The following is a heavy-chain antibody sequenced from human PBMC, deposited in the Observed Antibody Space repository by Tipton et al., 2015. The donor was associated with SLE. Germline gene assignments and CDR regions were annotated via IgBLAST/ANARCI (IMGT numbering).Heavy chain of an antibody. CDR2: IYYSGST. CDR1: GGSISSGDYY. Sequence: TLSLTCTVSGGSISSGDYYWSWIRQPPGKGLEWIGCIYYSGSTYYNPSLKSRVTISVNTSKNQFSLKLSSVTAADTAVYYCARAGIAVAGVRYFDLWGRGTLVTVSS. J-gene: IGHJ2*01. V-gene: IGHV4-30-4*01. CDR3: ARAGIAVAGVRYFDL. D-gene: IGHD6-19*01.